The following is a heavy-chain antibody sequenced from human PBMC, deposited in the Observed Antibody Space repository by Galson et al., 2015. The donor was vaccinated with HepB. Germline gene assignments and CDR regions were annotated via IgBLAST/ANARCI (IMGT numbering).Heavy chain of an antibody. V-gene: IGHV4-59*12. D-gene: IGHD6-6*01. CDR1: GGSISSYY. Sequence: LSLTCTVSGGSISSYYWSWIRQPPGKGLEWIGYIYYSGSTNYNPSLKSRVTISVDTSKNQFSLQLNSVTPEDTAVYYCAREYSSSSVGWFDPWGQGTLVTVSS. J-gene: IGHJ5*02. CDR3: AREYSSSSVGWFDP. CDR2: IYYSGST.